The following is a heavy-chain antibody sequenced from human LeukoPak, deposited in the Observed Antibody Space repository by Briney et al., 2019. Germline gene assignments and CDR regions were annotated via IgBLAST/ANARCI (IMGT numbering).Heavy chain of an antibody. J-gene: IGHJ3*02. CDR2: IIPIFGTA. Sequence: SVKVSCKASGYTFTSYDINWVRQATGQGLEWMGGIIPIFGTANYAQKFQGRVTITADESTNTAYMELSSLRSEDTAVYYCAGPHPTVTTSPFDAFDIWGQGTMVTVSS. D-gene: IGHD4-17*01. V-gene: IGHV1-69*13. CDR1: GYTFTSYD. CDR3: AGPHPTVTTSPFDAFDI.